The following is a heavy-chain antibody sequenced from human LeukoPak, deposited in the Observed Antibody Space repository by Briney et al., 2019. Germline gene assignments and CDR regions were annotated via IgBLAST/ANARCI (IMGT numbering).Heavy chain of an antibody. CDR1: GFTFDDYT. J-gene: IGHJ4*02. CDR3: AKDMGGRGGSYFDY. D-gene: IGHD3-16*01. CDR2: ISWDGGST. Sequence: GSLRLSCAASGFTFDDYTMHWVRQAPGKGLEWVSLISWDGGSTYYADSVKGRFTISRDNSKNSLYLQMNSLRTEDTALYYCAKDMGGRGGSYFDYRGQGTLVTVSS. V-gene: IGHV3-43*01.